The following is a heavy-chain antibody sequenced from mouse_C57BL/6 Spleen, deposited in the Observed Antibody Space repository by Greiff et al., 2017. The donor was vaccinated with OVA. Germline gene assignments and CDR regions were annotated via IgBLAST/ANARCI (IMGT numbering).Heavy chain of an antibody. Sequence: EVKLVESGGGLVQPGESLKLSCESNEYEFPSHDMSWVRKTPEKRLELVASINSDGGSTYYPDTMERRFIIARDNTKKTLYLQMSSLRSEDTALYYCARGLGRGYFDVWGTGTTVTVSS. J-gene: IGHJ1*03. CDR1: EYEFPSHD. D-gene: IGHD4-1*01. CDR3: ARGLGRGYFDV. CDR2: INSDGGST. V-gene: IGHV5-2*03.